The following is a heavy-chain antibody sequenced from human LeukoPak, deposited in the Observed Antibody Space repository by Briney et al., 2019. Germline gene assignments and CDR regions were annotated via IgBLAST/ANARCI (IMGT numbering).Heavy chain of an antibody. CDR1: GFTFSGYW. J-gene: IGHJ4*02. Sequence: PGGSLRLSCAASGFTFSGYWMSWVRQAPGKGLEWVANIKQDGSEKYYVDSVKGRFTISRNNAKNSVYLQMNSLRAEDTAVYYCARRGATVTDDWGQGTLVTVSS. D-gene: IGHD4-17*01. CDR3: ARRGATVTDD. V-gene: IGHV3-7*01. CDR2: IKQDGSEK.